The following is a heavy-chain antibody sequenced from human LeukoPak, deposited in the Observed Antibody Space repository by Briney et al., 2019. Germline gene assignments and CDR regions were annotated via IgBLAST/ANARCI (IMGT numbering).Heavy chain of an antibody. V-gene: IGHV3-7*01. CDR2: IKQDGSEK. CDR3: AREGLLWFGELFL. CDR1: GFTFSSYW. Sequence: GGSLRLSCAASGFTFSSYWMSWVRQAPGKGLEWVANIKQDGSEKYYVDSVKGRFTISRDNAKNSLYLQMNSLRAEDTAVYYCAREGLLWFGELFLWGQGTLVTVSS. D-gene: IGHD3-10*01. J-gene: IGHJ4*02.